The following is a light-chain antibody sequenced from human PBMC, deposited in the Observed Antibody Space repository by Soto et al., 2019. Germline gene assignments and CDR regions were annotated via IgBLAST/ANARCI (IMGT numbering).Light chain of an antibody. J-gene: IGKJ1*01. V-gene: IGKV3-11*01. Sequence: EIVVTQSPATLSLSPGETATLSCRASQSVRNYLAWYQQKPGQAPRLLIYDASNRATGIPARFSGTGSETDFTLTIGSLEPEDFAIYYCQQRSKMPLTFGHGTKVDIK. CDR3: QQRSKMPLT. CDR1: QSVRNY. CDR2: DAS.